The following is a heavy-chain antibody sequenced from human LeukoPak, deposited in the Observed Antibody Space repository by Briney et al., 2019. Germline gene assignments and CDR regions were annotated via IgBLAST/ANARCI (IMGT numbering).Heavy chain of an antibody. V-gene: IGHV3-48*03. J-gene: IGHJ4*02. CDR1: GFTFSSYE. CDR2: ITTSGRTI. D-gene: IGHD4-17*01. Sequence: GGFLRLSCAASGFTFSSYEMNWVRQAPGKGLEWVSYITTSGRTIYYADSVKGRFTISRDNAKNSLYLQMNSLRAEDTAVYYCARGEDYGTNSFDYWGQGTLVTVSS. CDR3: ARGEDYGTNSFDY.